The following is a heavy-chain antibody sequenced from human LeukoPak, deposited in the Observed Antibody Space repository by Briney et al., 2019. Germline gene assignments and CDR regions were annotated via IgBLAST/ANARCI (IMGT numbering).Heavy chain of an antibody. Sequence: ASVKVPCKASGGTFSSYAISWVRQAPGQGLEWMGGIIPIFGTANYAQKFQGRVTITADESTSTAYMELSSLRSEDTAVYYCARADDYGDPFDYWGQGTLVTVSS. D-gene: IGHD4-17*01. CDR1: GGTFSSYA. CDR2: IIPIFGTA. J-gene: IGHJ4*02. CDR3: ARADDYGDPFDY. V-gene: IGHV1-69*13.